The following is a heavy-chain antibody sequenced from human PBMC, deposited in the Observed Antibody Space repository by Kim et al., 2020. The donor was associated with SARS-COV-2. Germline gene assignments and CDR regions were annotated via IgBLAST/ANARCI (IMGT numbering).Heavy chain of an antibody. CDR3: AREVASSSPVYYYDY. V-gene: IGHV3-48*03. D-gene: IGHD6-13*01. CDR2: ISSSIRTI. Sequence: GGSLRLSCVASGFTFSSYEMNWVRQAPGKGLEWVSYISSSIRTIYYADSVKGRFTISRDNAKNSLYLQMNSLKAEHTAIYYCAREVASSSPVYYYDYWGQGTLVTISS. CDR1: GFTFSSYE. J-gene: IGHJ4*02.